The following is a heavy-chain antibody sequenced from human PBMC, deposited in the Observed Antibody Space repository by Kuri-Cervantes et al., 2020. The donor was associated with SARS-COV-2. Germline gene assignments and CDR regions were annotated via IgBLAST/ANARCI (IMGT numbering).Heavy chain of an antibody. J-gene: IGHJ3*02. V-gene: IGHV3-21*01. CDR1: GFTFSSYS. CDR2: ISSSSSYI. D-gene: IGHD1-26*01. Sequence: GESLKISCAASGFTFSSYSMNWVRQAPGKGLEWVSSISSSSSYIYYADSVKGRFTISRDNAKNSLYLQMNSLRAEDTAVYYCARDYVVEWEPLIFDIWGQGTMVTVSS. CDR3: ARDYVVEWEPLIFDI.